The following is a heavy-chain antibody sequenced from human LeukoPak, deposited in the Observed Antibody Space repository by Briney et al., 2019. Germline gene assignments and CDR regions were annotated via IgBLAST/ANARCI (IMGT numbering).Heavy chain of an antibody. Sequence: GGSLRLSCAASGFTFSSYDMHWVRQATGKGLEWVSAIGTAGDTYYPGSVKGRFTISRDNSKNTLYLQMNSLRAEDTAVYYCAKSPIVGAIVYGMDVWGQGTTVTVSS. J-gene: IGHJ6*02. CDR3: AKSPIVGAIVYGMDV. V-gene: IGHV3-13*01. D-gene: IGHD1-26*01. CDR1: GFTFSSYD. CDR2: IGTAGDT.